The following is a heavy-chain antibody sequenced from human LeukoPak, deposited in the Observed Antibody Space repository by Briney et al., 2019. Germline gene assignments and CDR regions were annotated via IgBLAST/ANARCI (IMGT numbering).Heavy chain of an antibody. CDR1: GGSISSSSYY. D-gene: IGHD3-10*01. Sequence: SETLSLTCTVSGGSISSSSYYWGWIRQPPGKGLEWIGSIYYSGSTYYNPSLKSRVTISVDTSKNQFSLKLSSVTAADTAIYYCARPYYYGSGSSLETADYWGQGTLVTVSS. CDR3: ARPYYYGSGSSLETADY. CDR2: IYYSGST. J-gene: IGHJ4*02. V-gene: IGHV4-39*01.